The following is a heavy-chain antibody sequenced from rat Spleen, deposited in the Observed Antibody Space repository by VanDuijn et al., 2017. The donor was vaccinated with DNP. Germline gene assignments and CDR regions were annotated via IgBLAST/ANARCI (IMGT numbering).Heavy chain of an antibody. CDR1: GYTFTSYY. D-gene: IGHD1-4*01. V-gene: IGHV1-43*01. J-gene: IGHJ1*01. Sequence: QVQLQQSGAELAKPGSSVKISCKASGYTFTSYYISWIKQTTGQGLEYIGYINTGSGDTNYNERFKGKATLTVDTSSNTAFMQLSSLTPDDSAVYYCARRRLPYWYFDFWGPGTMVTVSS. CDR3: ARRRLPYWYFDF. CDR2: INTGSGDT.